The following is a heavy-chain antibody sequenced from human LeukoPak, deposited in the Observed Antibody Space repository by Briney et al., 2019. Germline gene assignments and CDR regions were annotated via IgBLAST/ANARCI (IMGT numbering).Heavy chain of an antibody. V-gene: IGHV4-39*07. Sequence: SETLSLTCTVSGGSISRSRDYWGWIRQPPGKGLEWIGSIYYSGSTYSNPSLKSRVTISVDTSKNQFSLKLSSVTAADTAVYYCARAPIVATLYYFDYWGQGTLVTVSS. CDR1: GGSISRSRDY. CDR2: IYYSGST. CDR3: ARAPIVATLYYFDY. J-gene: IGHJ4*02. D-gene: IGHD5-12*01.